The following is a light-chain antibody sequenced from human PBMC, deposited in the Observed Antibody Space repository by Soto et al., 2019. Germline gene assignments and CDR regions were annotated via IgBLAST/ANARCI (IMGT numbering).Light chain of an antibody. CDR1: QSISSW. V-gene: IGKV1-5*03. Sequence: DIQMTQSPSTLSASVGDRVTITCRASQSISSWLAWYQQKPGKAPKLLISKASSLESGVPSRFSGSGSGTEFTITISSLQPDDFATYYCQQYNSYPYTFGQRTKLEIK. CDR3: QQYNSYPYT. CDR2: KAS. J-gene: IGKJ2*01.